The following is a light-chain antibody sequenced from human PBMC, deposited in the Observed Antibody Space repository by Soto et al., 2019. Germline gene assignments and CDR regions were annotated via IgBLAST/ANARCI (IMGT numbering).Light chain of an antibody. V-gene: IGLV1-40*01. Sequence: QSVLTQPPSVSGAPGQRVTISCTGSSSNIGAGYDVHWYQQLPGTAPKLLIYGNSNRPSGVPDRFSGSKSGTSASLDITGLQAEDEAYYYCQAYDSSLSGSVFGGGTKLTVL. CDR1: SSNIGAGYD. J-gene: IGLJ2*01. CDR2: GNS. CDR3: QAYDSSLSGSV.